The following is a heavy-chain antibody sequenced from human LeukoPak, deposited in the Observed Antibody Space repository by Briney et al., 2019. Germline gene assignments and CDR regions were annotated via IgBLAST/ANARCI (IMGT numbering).Heavy chain of an antibody. D-gene: IGHD6-13*01. J-gene: IGHJ3*02. CDR1: GGTFSSYA. V-gene: IGHV1-69*13. CDR2: IIPIFGTA. CDR3: ARGRIAAAGTDAFDI. Sequence: SVKVSCKASGGTFSSYAISWVRQAPGQGLEWMGGIIPIFGTANYAQKFQGRVTITADESTSTAYMELSSLRSEDTAVYYCARGRIAAAGTDAFDIWGQGTMVSVSS.